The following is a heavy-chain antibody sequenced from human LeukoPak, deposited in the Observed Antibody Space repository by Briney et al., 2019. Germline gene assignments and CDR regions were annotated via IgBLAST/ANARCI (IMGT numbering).Heavy chain of an antibody. CDR3: AKRWQGIAAAAKTDAFDI. V-gene: IGHV3-23*01. Sequence: PGGSLRLSCAASGFTFSSYAMSWVRQAPGKGLEWVSAISGSGGSTYYADSVKGRFTISRDNSKNTLYLQMNSLRAEDTAVYYCAKRWQGIAAAAKTDAFDIWGQGTMVTVSS. CDR1: GFTFSSYA. J-gene: IGHJ3*02. CDR2: ISGSGGST. D-gene: IGHD6-13*01.